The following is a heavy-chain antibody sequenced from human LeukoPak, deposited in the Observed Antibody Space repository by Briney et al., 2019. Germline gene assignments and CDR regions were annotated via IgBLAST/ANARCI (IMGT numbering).Heavy chain of an antibody. CDR3: ARVNGGNSYDAFDI. J-gene: IGHJ3*02. CDR1: GGTFSSYA. V-gene: IGHV1-69*04. Sequence: SVKVSCKASGGTFSSYAISWVRQAPGQGLEWMGRIIPILGIANYAQKFQGRVTITADKSTSTAYMELSSLRSEDTAVYYCARVNGGNSYDAFDIRGQGTMVTVSS. CDR2: IIPILGIA. D-gene: IGHD4-23*01.